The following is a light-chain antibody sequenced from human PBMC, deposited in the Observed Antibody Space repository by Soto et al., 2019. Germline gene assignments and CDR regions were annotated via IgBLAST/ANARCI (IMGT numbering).Light chain of an antibody. J-gene: IGKJ1*01. CDR2: DAS. CDR3: QQYKDYTWT. V-gene: IGKV1-5*01. Sequence: DIQMTQSPSTLSASVGDRVSITCRASQSVDRYLAWYQQKPGKAPHLLIYDASSLESGVPSRFSGSGSWTEFTLTISSLQPDDFTTFYCQQYKDYTWTFGQGTKVEV. CDR1: QSVDRY.